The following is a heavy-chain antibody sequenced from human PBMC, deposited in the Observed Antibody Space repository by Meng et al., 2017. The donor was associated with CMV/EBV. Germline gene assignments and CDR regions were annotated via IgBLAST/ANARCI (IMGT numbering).Heavy chain of an antibody. V-gene: IGHV4-39*07. CDR3: ARGGYDILTGSPNWFDP. CDR1: GGPISSSSYY. Sequence: LRLPCTVSGGPISSSSYYWGWIRQPPGKGLEWIGSIYYSGSTYYNPSLKSRVTISVDTSKNQFSLKLSSLTAADTAVYYCARGGYDILTGSPNWFDPWGQGTLVTVSS. D-gene: IGHD3-9*01. J-gene: IGHJ5*02. CDR2: IYYSGST.